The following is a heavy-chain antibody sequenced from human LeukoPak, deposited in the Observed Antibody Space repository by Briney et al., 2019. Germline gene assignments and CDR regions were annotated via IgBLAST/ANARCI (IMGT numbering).Heavy chain of an antibody. Sequence: ASVKVSCKASGYTFTSYDINWVRQATGQGLEWMGWMNPNSGNTGYAQKFQGRVTMTRNTSISTAYMELSSLRSEDTAVYYCARTYPRGYCSGGSCSATFDYWGQGTLVTVSS. J-gene: IGHJ4*02. CDR3: ARTYPRGYCSGGSCSATFDY. V-gene: IGHV1-8*01. CDR1: GYTFTSYD. D-gene: IGHD2-15*01. CDR2: MNPNSGNT.